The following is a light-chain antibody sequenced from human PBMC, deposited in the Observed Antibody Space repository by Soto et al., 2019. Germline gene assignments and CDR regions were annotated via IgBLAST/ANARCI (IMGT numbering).Light chain of an antibody. CDR2: DAS. V-gene: IGKV1-13*02. CDR1: QGISSA. CDR3: QQFNSYLT. J-gene: IGKJ4*01. Sequence: AIQLTQSPTSLSASVGDRVTITCRASQGISSALAWYQQKPGKAPKLLIYDASSLESGVPSRFSGSGSGTDFTLTISSLQPEDFATYYCQQFNSYLTFGGGTKVDIK.